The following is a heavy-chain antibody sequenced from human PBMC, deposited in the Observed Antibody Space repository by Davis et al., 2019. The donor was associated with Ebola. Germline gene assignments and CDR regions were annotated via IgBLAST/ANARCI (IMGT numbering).Heavy chain of an antibody. CDR1: GFTVSSNY. CDR3: ARGQGGTAMAGHYYYYGMDV. D-gene: IGHD5-18*01. Sequence: GESLKISCAASGFTVSSNYMSWVRQAPGKGLEWVSVIYSGGSTYYADSVKGRFTISRDNSKNTLYLQMSSLRSEDTAVYYCARGQGGTAMAGHYYYYGMDVWGQGTTVTVSS. J-gene: IGHJ6*02. CDR2: IYSGGST. V-gene: IGHV3-53*05.